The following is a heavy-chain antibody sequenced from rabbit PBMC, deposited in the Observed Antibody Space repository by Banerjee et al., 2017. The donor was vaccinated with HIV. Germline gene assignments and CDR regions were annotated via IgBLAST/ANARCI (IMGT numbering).Heavy chain of an antibody. J-gene: IGHJ6*01. Sequence: QSLEESGGDLVKPGASLTLTCTASGFSFSSSYWICWVRQAPGKGLEWIGCIYASTGTAYYASWAKGRFTISKTSSTTVTLQMTSLTAADTATYFCARDAGYAGSNLRGPGTLVTVS. D-gene: IGHD4-2*01. CDR1: GFSFSSSYW. V-gene: IGHV1S40*01. CDR3: ARDAGYAGSNL. CDR2: IYASTGTA.